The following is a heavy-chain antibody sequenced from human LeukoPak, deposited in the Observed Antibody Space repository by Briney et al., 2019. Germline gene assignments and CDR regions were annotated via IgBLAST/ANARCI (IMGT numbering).Heavy chain of an antibody. CDR3: ASTVIWAVYYFDY. CDR1: GYTFTGYY. D-gene: IGHD3-16*01. V-gene: IGHV1-2*02. J-gene: IGHJ4*02. CDR2: INPNSGGT. Sequence: ASVKVSCKASGYTFTGYYMHWVRQAPGQGLEWMGWINPNSGGTNYAQKFQGRVTMTRDTSISTAYMELSRLRSDDTAVYYWASTVIWAVYYFDYWDQGALVTVSS.